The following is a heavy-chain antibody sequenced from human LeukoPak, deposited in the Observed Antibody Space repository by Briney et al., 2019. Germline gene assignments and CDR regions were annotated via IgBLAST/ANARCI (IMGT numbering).Heavy chain of an antibody. CDR1: GGSNSSSSYY. V-gene: IGHV4-39*07. CDR3: ATLGFSSGYYYYFDH. J-gene: IGHJ4*02. D-gene: IGHD3-22*01. Sequence: SETLSLTCTVSGGSNSSSSYYWGWIRQPPGKGLEWIGSIYYSGSTYYNPSLKSRVTISVDTSKNQFSLKLSSVTAADTAVYYCATLGFSSGYYYYFDHWGQGTLVTVSS. CDR2: IYYSGST.